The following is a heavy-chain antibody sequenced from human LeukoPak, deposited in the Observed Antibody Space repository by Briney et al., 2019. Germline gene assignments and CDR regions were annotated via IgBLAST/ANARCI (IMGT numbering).Heavy chain of an antibody. CDR3: ARGSRHFGAFYYGSFGDAFDI. J-gene: IGHJ3*02. CDR1: GGSFSGYY. Sequence: SETLSLTCAVYGGSFSGYYWSWIRQPPGKGLEWIGEINHSGSTNYNPSLKSRVTISVDTSKNQFSLKLSSVTAADTAVYYCARGSRHFGAFYYGSFGDAFDIWGQGTMVTVSS. CDR2: INHSGST. D-gene: IGHD3-10*01. V-gene: IGHV4-34*01.